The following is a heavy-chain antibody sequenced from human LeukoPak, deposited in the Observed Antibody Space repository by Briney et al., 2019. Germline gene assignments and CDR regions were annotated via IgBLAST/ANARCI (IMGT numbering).Heavy chain of an antibody. J-gene: IGHJ3*02. CDR1: GGSISSYY. V-gene: IGHV4-59*01. CDR2: IYYSGST. CDR3: ASVGTTVTTLDAFDI. D-gene: IGHD4-17*01. Sequence: PSETLSLTCTVSGGSISSYYWSWIRQPPGKGLEWIGYIYYSGSTNYNPSIKSRVTISVDTSKNQFSLKLSSVTAADTAVYYCASVGTTVTTLDAFDIWGQGTMVTVSS.